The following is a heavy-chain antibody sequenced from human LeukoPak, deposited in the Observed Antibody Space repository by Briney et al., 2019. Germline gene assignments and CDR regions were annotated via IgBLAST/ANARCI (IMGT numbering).Heavy chain of an antibody. J-gene: IGHJ3*02. CDR2: ISGSGGST. CDR1: GFTFSSYA. CDR3: APSLSGSYYVVGAFDI. D-gene: IGHD1-26*01. Sequence: SGGSLRLSCAASGFTFSSYAMSWVRQAPGKGLEWVSDISGSGGSTYYADSVKGRFTISRDNSKNTLYLQMNSLRAEDTAVYYCAPSLSGSYYVVGAFDIWGQGTMVTVSS. V-gene: IGHV3-23*01.